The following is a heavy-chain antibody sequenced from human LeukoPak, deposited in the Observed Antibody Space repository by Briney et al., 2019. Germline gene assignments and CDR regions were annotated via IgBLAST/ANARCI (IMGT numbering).Heavy chain of an antibody. CDR3: ARVMWEHNFDY. D-gene: IGHD1-26*01. J-gene: IGHJ4*02. V-gene: IGHV1-18*01. CDR1: GYTFTSYG. CDR2: ISAYNGNT. Sequence: GASVTVSCKASGYTFTSYGISWVRQAPGQGLEWMGWISAYNGNTNYAQKLQGRVTMTSDTSTSTAYMELRSLRSDDTAVYYCARVMWEHNFDYWGQGTLVTVSS.